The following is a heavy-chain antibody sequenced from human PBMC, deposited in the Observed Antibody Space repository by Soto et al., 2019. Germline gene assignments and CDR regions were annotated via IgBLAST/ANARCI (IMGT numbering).Heavy chain of an antibody. CDR1: GFTFSSYA. CDR2: ISGSGGRA. D-gene: IGHD6-19*01. CDR3: AKDLGDYTSGWYDCHYMDV. J-gene: IGHJ6*03. Sequence: GGSLRLSCAASGFTFSSYAMSWVRQAPGKGLEWVSGISGSGGRAYYADSVKGRFTISRDNSKNTLYLQMNSLRAEDTAIYYCAKDLGDYTSGWYDCHYMDVWGKGTTVTVSS. V-gene: IGHV3-23*01.